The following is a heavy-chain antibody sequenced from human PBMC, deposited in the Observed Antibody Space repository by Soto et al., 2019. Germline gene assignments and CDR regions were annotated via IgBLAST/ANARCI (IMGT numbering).Heavy chain of an antibody. D-gene: IGHD1-1*01. Sequence: QVQLVQSGAEVKKPGSSVKVSCKASGGSFSTYAISWVRHAPGQGLEWMGGVIPILGTTNNAQKFQGRVTNTADETTGTAHMELASRRSQISAMYTFASKAGNYYYFDMDVWGRGTTVTVSS. J-gene: IGHJ6*02. CDR2: VIPILGTT. V-gene: IGHV1-69*12. CDR1: GGSFSTYA. CDR3: ASKAGNYYYFDMDV.